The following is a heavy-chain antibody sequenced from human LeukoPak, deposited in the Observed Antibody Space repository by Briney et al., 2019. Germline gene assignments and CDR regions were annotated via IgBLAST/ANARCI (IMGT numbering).Heavy chain of an antibody. CDR1: GYTLTELS. J-gene: IGHJ5*02. CDR3: ATYLKNIVVVPAAIGWFDP. D-gene: IGHD2-2*01. V-gene: IGHV1-24*01. Sequence: ASVNVSCKVSGYTLTELSMHWVRQAPGKGREWMGGFDPEDGETIYAQKFQGRVTMTEDTSTDTAYMELSSLRSEDAAVYYCATYLKNIVVVPAAIGWFDPWGQGTLVTVSS. CDR2: FDPEDGET.